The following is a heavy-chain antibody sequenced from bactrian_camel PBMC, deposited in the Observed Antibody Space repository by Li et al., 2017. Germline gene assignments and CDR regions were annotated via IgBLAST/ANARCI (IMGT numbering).Heavy chain of an antibody. CDR3: ARGDWNVGFDY. Sequence: VQLVESGGGSVESRGSLTLSCAASGFTFSFYDMNWVRQAPGNGLEWIAVVKGAGSTTYYSDSMKGRFTISRDNAENTVYLQMNALKSEDTAVYYCARGDWNVGFDYWGQGTQVTVS. D-gene: IGHD1*01. CDR2: VKGAGSTT. V-gene: IGHV3S40*01. J-gene: IGHJ4*01. CDR1: GFTFSFYD.